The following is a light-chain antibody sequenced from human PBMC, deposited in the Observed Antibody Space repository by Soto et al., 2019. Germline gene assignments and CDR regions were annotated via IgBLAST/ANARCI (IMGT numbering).Light chain of an antibody. CDR2: AAS. CDR1: QSITRY. V-gene: IGKV1-39*01. Sequence: DIQMTQSPSSLSASVGDRVTITCRASQSITRYLNWYKQKPGKAPKLLIFAASSLQSGVPSGFSGSGSGTDFTLTISSLQPEDFATYYCQQSFSTPGTFGQGTKVEIK. J-gene: IGKJ1*01. CDR3: QQSFSTPGT.